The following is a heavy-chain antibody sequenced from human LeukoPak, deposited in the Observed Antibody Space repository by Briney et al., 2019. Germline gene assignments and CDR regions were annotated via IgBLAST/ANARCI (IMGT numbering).Heavy chain of an antibody. CDR3: ARSRGGCCSSTSCSRFDY. CDR2: IYYSGST. CDR1: GGPIRRGGYY. J-gene: IGHJ4*02. Sequence: SETLSLTRTVSGGPIRRGGYYWSGIRQPPGRGLEGSGYIYYSGSTYYNPSLKSRVTISVDTSKNQFSLKPSSVTAADTAVYYCARSRGGCCSSTSCSRFDYWGQGTLVTVSS. D-gene: IGHD2-2*01. V-gene: IGHV4-31*02.